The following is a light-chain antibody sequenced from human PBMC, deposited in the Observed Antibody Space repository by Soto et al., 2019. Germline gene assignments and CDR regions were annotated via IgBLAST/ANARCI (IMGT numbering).Light chain of an antibody. CDR1: SSEVGGYNY. CDR2: EVT. J-gene: IGLJ1*01. CDR3: SSYAGSNNLKV. Sequence: SSPTQPPPPAGAPGQSVPISRTGNSSEVGGYNYVSWYQQHPGKAPKLMIYEVTKRPSGVPDRFSGSKSGNTASLTVSGLQAEDEADYYCSSYAGSNNLKVFGTGTKVTVL. V-gene: IGLV2-8*01.